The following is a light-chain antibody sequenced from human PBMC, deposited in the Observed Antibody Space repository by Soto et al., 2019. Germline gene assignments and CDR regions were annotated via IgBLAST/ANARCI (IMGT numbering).Light chain of an antibody. V-gene: IGKV1-5*03. CDR2: KAS. J-gene: IGKJ4*01. Sequence: DIQMTQSPSTLSASVGDRVTITCRASQSISSWLAWYQQKPGKAPKLLIYKASSLESGVPSRFSGSGSGREFTLTISSLQPDDFATYYFQQYNSYSLTFGGGTKVEIK. CDR3: QQYNSYSLT. CDR1: QSISSW.